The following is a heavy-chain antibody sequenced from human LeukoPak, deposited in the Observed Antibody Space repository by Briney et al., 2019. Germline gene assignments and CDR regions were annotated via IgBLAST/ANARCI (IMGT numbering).Heavy chain of an antibody. CDR3: ARDPAVFGVVRSYYGMDV. D-gene: IGHD3-3*01. CDR1: GFTFSSYA. Sequence: GGSLRLSCAASGFTFSSYAMHWVRQAPGKGLEWVAVISYDGSNKYYADSVKGRFTISRDNSKITLYLQMNSLRAEDTAVYYCARDPAVFGVVRSYYGMDVWGQGTTVTVSS. V-gene: IGHV3-30-3*01. J-gene: IGHJ6*02. CDR2: ISYDGSNK.